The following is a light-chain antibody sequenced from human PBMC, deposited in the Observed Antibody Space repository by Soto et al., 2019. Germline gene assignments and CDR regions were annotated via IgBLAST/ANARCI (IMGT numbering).Light chain of an antibody. Sequence: DIQITHSPSILSSSLVDRVTITCRASQSINNWLAWYQQKPGKAPRLLIYEAFSLESGVPSRFGGSGSGAEFSLTISSLQPDDFATYYCQQYNKYPWTFGQGTKVDIK. CDR3: QQYNKYPWT. CDR2: EAF. V-gene: IGKV1-5*03. CDR1: QSINNW. J-gene: IGKJ1*01.